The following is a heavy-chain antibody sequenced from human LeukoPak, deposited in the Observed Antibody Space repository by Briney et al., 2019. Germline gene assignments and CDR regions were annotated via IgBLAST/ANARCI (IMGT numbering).Heavy chain of an antibody. CDR2: IYTSGST. V-gene: IGHV4-4*07. Sequence: SETLSLTCTVSGGSISSYYWSWIRQPAGKGLEWIGRIYTSGSTNYNPSLKSRVTISGDTSKSQCFLKLSSVTAADTAVYYCARGDSSGYDYRDYFDYWAQGTLVTVSS. CDR3: ARGDSSGYDYRDYFDY. CDR1: GGSISSYY. J-gene: IGHJ4*02. D-gene: IGHD3-22*01.